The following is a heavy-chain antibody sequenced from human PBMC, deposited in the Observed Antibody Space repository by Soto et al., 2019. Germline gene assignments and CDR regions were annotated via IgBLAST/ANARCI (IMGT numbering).Heavy chain of an antibody. V-gene: IGHV3-23*01. Sequence: EVQLLESGGGLVQPETSLRLSCAASGFAFSTYAMSWVRQAPGKGPEWVSGIRGTGDNTYYADSVKGRFTISRDNSKNTLSLQMNSLRAEDTAVYYCAKGRGEYFDSSGYRQYYYAPDVWGQGTTVTVSS. D-gene: IGHD3-22*01. CDR1: GFAFSTYA. CDR2: IRGTGDNT. CDR3: AKGRGEYFDSSGYRQYYYAPDV. J-gene: IGHJ6*02.